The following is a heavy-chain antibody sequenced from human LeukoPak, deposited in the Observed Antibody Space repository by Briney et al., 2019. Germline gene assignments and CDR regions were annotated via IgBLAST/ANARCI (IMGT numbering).Heavy chain of an antibody. CDR3: AKGILYYSGMDV. Sequence: GGSLRLSCAASGFTFSSYGMHWVRQAPGKGLEWVAVISYDGSNEYYADSVKGRFTISRDNSKNTVYLQMNSLRGEDTAVYYCAKGILYYSGMDVWGQGTTVTVSS. CDR2: ISYDGSNE. V-gene: IGHV3-30*18. CDR1: GFTFSSYG. D-gene: IGHD5-18*01. J-gene: IGHJ6*02.